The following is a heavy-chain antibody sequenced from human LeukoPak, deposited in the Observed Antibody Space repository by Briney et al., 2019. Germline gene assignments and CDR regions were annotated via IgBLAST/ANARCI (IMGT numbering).Heavy chain of an antibody. CDR1: GYTFTGYY. J-gene: IGHJ2*01. Sequence: ASVKVSCKASGYTFTGYYMHWVRQAPGQGLEWMGWINPNSGGTNYAQKFQGRVTMTRDTSISTAYMELSRLRSDDTAVYYCARDLGSSNWYFDLWGRGTLVTVSS. CDR2: INPNSGGT. CDR3: ARDLGSSNWYFDL. V-gene: IGHV1-2*02. D-gene: IGHD6-13*01.